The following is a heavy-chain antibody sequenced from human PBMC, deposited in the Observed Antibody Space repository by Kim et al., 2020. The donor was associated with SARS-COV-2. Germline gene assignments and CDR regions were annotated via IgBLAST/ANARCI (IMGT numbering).Heavy chain of an antibody. J-gene: IGHJ6*02. D-gene: IGHD3-10*01. V-gene: IGHV1-46*01. CDR3: AREARRDYGSGSYYIFSGPYGMDV. CDR2: INPSGGST. Sequence: ASVKVSCKASGYTFTSYYMHWVRQAPGQGLEWMGIINPSGGSTSYAQKFQGRVTMTRDTSTSTVYMELSSLRSEDTAVYYCAREARRDYGSGSYYIFSGPYGMDVWGQGTTVTVSS. CDR1: GYTFTSYY.